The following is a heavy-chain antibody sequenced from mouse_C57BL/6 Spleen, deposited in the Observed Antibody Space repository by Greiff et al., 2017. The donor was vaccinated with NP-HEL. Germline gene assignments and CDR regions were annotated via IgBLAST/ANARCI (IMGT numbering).Heavy chain of an antibody. CDR2: IDPETGGT. J-gene: IGHJ4*01. D-gene: IGHD1-1*01. V-gene: IGHV1-15*01. CDR3: TPYYGSSYAMDY. CDR1: GYTFTDYE. Sequence: QVQLQQSGAELVRPGASVTLSCKASGYTFTDYEMHWVKQTPVHGLEWIGAIDPETGGTAYNQKFKGKAILTADKSSSTAYMELRSLTSEDSAVYYCTPYYGSSYAMDYWGQGTSVTVSS.